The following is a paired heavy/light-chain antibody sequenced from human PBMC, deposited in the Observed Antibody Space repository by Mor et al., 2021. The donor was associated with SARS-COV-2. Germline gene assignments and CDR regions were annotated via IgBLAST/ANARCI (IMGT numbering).Heavy chain of an antibody. V-gene: IGHV6-1*01. Sequence: QVQLQQSGPGLLKPSQTLSLTCDVSGDSVSGHTSSWNWVRQSPSRGLEWLGRTYFRSKWYVNYATSLNNRIVIKADASKNQFSLQLNSVTPDDSAMYFCVRVPLGYAFSSRSYYELYYFDYWGQGTQVTVSS. D-gene: IGHD3-10*01. J-gene: IGHJ4*02. CDR1: GDSVSGHTSS. CDR3: VRVPLGYAFSSRSYYELYYFDY. CDR2: TYFRSKWYV.
Light chain of an antibody. CDR2: EGQ. Sequence: QSVLTQPASLSASPGQSITISCTGTRSGVENYKFVSWYQQHTGKAPKLLIYEGQNRPSGVSRRFSASTSGDTASLTISGLQAEDEADYYCCSYVVSRSDWVFGGGTKLTVL. V-gene: IGLV2-23*01. CDR3: CSYVVSRSDWV. CDR1: RSGVENYKF. J-gene: IGLJ3*02.